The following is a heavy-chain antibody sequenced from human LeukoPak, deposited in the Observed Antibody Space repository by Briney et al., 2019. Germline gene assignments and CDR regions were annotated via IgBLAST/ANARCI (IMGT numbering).Heavy chain of an antibody. Sequence: PGGSLRLSCAASGFTFDDYAMHWVRQAPGKGLEWVSLISGDGGSTYYADSVKGRFTISRDNSRNSLYLQMNSLRTEDTALYYCAKEKGRRAAYYFDYWGQGTLVTVSS. J-gene: IGHJ4*02. D-gene: IGHD5-24*01. CDR2: ISGDGGST. CDR3: AKEKGRRAAYYFDY. V-gene: IGHV3-43*02. CDR1: GFTFDDYA.